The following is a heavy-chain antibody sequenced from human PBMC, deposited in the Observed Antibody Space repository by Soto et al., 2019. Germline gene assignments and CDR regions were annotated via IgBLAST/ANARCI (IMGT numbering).Heavy chain of an antibody. J-gene: IGHJ6*02. CDR1: GFTFSSYA. CDR2: ISGSGGST. CDR3: AKDLRYCGGDCYSGLYGMDV. V-gene: IGHV3-23*01. D-gene: IGHD2-21*02. Sequence: GGSLRLSCAASGFTFSSYAMSWVRQAPGKGLEWVSAISGSGGSTYYADPVKGRFTISRDNSKNTLYLQMNSLRAEDTAVYYCAKDLRYCGGDCYSGLYGMDVWGQGTTVTVSS.